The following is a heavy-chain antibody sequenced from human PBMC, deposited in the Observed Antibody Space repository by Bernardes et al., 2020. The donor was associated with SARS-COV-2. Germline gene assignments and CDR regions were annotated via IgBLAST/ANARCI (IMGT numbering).Heavy chain of an antibody. CDR3: ARLESITMIVVVTPSGFDP. Sequence: SETLSLTCTVSGGSISSYYWSWIRQPAGKGLEWIGRIYTSGSTNYNPSLKSRVTMSVDTSKNQFSLKLSSVTAADTAVYYCARLESITMIVVVTPSGFDPWGQGTLVTVSS. CDR2: IYTSGST. D-gene: IGHD3-22*01. J-gene: IGHJ5*02. CDR1: GGSISSYY. V-gene: IGHV4-4*07.